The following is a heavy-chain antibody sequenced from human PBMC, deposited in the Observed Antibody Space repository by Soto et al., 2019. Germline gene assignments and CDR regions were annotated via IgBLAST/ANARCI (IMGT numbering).Heavy chain of an antibody. D-gene: IGHD3-16*02. CDR3: ARDGGYDYIWGSYRQYYFDY. CDR1: GGSISSYY. CDR2: IYYSGST. Sequence: SETLSLTCTVSGGSISSYYWSWIRQPPGKGLEWIGYIYYSGSTNYNPSLKSRVTISVDTSKNQFSLKLSSVTAADTAVYYCARDGGYDYIWGSYRQYYFDYWGQGTLVTVSS. V-gene: IGHV4-59*01. J-gene: IGHJ4*02.